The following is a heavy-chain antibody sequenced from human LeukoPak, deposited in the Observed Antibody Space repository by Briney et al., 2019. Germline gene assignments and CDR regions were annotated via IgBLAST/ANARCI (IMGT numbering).Heavy chain of an antibody. CDR1: GFTFSSYA. Sequence: PGGSLRLSCAASGFTFSSYAMSWVRQAPGKGLEWVSSIRPSGGDTFYADSVKGRFTISRDNSKSTLYLQLSSLRAEDAAVYYCVENQLYDNNGLHWGQGTLVTVSS. CDR2: IRPSGGDT. J-gene: IGHJ4*02. V-gene: IGHV3-23*01. CDR3: VENQLYDNNGLH. D-gene: IGHD1/OR15-1a*01.